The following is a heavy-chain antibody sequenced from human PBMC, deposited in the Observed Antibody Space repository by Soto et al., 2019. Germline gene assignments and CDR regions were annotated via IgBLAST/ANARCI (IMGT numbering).Heavy chain of an antibody. D-gene: IGHD6-13*01. V-gene: IGHV1-69*01. CDR2: ISAIFGKA. CDR3: AKGIEAAAENWFDH. CDR1: GYTFTSDG. Sequence: GASVKVSCKAAGYTFTSDGISWVRQAHGQGLEWMGWISAIFGKANYAQKFQGRVTITADESTSTAYMELSSLRSEDTAFYYCAKGIEAAAENWFDHWGPGTLVTVS. J-gene: IGHJ5*02.